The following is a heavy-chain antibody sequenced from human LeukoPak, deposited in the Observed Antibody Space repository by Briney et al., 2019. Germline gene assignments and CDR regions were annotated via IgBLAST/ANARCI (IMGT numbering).Heavy chain of an antibody. CDR3: ARHSHYDFWSGYLDY. CDR1: GYTFTSYW. D-gene: IGHD3-3*01. J-gene: IGHJ4*02. CDR2: IDPSDSYT. V-gene: IGHV5-10-1*01. Sequence: GESLKISCKGSGYTFTSYWISWVRQMPGKGLEWMGKIDPSDSYTSYSPSFQVHVTISADKSISAAFLQWSSLKASDTAMYYCARHSHYDFWSGYLDYWGQGTLVTVSS.